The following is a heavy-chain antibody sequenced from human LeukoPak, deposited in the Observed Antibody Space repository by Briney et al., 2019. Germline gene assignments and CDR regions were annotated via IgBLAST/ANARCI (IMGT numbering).Heavy chain of an antibody. D-gene: IGHD2-15*01. Sequence: SVKVSCKASGGTFSSYAISWVRQAPGQGLEWMGGIIPIFGTANYAQKFQSRVTITTDESTSTAYMELSSLRSEDTAVYYCARGGCSGGSCPYYFDYWGQGTLVNVSS. CDR3: ARGGCSGGSCPYYFDY. V-gene: IGHV1-69*05. CDR2: IIPIFGTA. CDR1: GGTFSSYA. J-gene: IGHJ4*02.